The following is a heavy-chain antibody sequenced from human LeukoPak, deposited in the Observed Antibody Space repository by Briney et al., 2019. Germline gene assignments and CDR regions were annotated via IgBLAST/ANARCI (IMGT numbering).Heavy chain of an antibody. CDR1: GFTVSSNY. CDR3: ARDPDTYYDFWSGYPYYYYGMDV. V-gene: IGHV3-66*01. J-gene: IGHJ6*02. CDR2: IYSGGST. Sequence: GGSLRLSCAASGFTVSSNYMSWVRQAPGKGLEWVSVIYSGGSTYYADSVKGRFTISRDNSKNTLYLQMNSLRAEDTAVYYCARDPDTYYDFWSGYPYYYYGMDVWGQGTTVTVSS. D-gene: IGHD3-3*01.